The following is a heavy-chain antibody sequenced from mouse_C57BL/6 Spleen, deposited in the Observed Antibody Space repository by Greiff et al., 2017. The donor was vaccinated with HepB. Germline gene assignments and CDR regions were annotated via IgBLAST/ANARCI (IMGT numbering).Heavy chain of an antibody. J-gene: IGHJ3*01. Sequence: VQLQQSGPELVKPGASVKISCKASGYSFTSYYMHWVKQSHGNILDWIGYIYPYNGVSSYNQKFKGKATLTVDKSSSTAYMELRSLTSEDSAVYYCARGGQLRLQGGFAYWGQGTLVTVSA. CDR2: IYPYNGVS. CDR3: ARGGQLRLQGGFAY. D-gene: IGHD3-2*02. V-gene: IGHV1-31*01. CDR1: GYSFTSYY.